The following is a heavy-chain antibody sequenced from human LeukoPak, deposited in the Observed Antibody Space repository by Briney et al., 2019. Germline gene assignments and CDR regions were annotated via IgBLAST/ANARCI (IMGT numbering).Heavy chain of an antibody. CDR2: ISSSSSYI. CDR1: GFTFSSYS. J-gene: IGHJ3*02. Sequence: GGSLGLSCAASGFTFSSYSMNWVRQAPGKGLECVSSISSSSSYINYADSVKGRFTSSRDNAKNSLYLQMNSLRAEDTAVYYCTGGRLYCSGGSCEKANDAFDIWGQGTMVTVSS. D-gene: IGHD2-15*01. V-gene: IGHV3-21*01. CDR3: TGGRLYCSGGSCEKANDAFDI.